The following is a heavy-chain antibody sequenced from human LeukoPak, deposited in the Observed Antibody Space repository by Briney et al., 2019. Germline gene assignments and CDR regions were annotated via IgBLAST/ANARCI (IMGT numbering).Heavy chain of an antibody. V-gene: IGHV3-11*06. D-gene: IGHD6-19*01. CDR1: GFASSDYN. J-gene: IGHJ4*02. CDR2: ISSSSSYI. CDR3: ARVSPPSSGWYAFDY. Sequence: PGGSLRLSCAASGFASSDYNMSWIRQAPGKGLEWVSSISSSSSYIYYADSVKGRFTISRDNAKNSLYLQMNSLRAEDTAVYYCARVSPPSSGWYAFDYWGQGTLVTVSS.